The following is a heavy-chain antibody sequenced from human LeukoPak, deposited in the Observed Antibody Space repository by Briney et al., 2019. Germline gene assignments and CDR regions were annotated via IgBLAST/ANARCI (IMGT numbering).Heavy chain of an antibody. Sequence: GGSLRLSCAASGFTFSSYSMNWVRQAPGKGLEWVSSISSSSSYIYYADSVKGRFTISRDNAKNSLYLQMNSLRAEDTAVYYCARAAAPSLGIAAAVDYWGQGTLVTVSA. J-gene: IGHJ4*02. CDR2: ISSSSSYI. CDR3: ARAAAPSLGIAAAVDY. V-gene: IGHV3-21*01. CDR1: GFTFSSYS. D-gene: IGHD6-13*01.